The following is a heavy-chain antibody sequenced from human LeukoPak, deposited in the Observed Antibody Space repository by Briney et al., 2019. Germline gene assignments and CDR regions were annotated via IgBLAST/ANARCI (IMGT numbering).Heavy chain of an antibody. CDR3: ARHSPPTGTSFDY. V-gene: IGHV4-39*01. CDR2: INYSGST. J-gene: IGHJ4*02. D-gene: IGHD1-7*01. CDR1: GGSISSGSYY. Sequence: SQTLSLTCTVSGGSISSGSYYWGWIRQPPGKGLEWIGSINYSGSTYYNPSLKSRVTISVDTSKNQFSLKLSSVTAADTAVYYCARHSPPTGTSFDYWGQGTLVTVSS.